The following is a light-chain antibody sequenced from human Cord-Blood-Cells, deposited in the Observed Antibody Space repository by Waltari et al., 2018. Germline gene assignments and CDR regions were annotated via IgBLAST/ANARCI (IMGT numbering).Light chain of an antibody. CDR2: EVS. Sequence: QSALTQPPSASGSPGQSVTISCTGTSSDVGGYTCVSWYQQKPGKAPKLMIYEVSKRPSGVPDRCSGSKSGNTASLTVSGLQAEDEADYDCSSYAGSNNFVVFGGGTKLTVL. J-gene: IGLJ2*01. CDR3: SSYAGSNNFVV. CDR1: SSDVGGYTC. V-gene: IGLV2-8*01.